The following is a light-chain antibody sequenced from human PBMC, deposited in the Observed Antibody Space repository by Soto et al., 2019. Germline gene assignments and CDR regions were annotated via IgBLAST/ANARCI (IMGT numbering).Light chain of an antibody. J-gene: IGKJ1*01. CDR2: GAS. CDR3: QQYGSSGT. CDR1: QSVSSN. Sequence: ESVTSQSPSTVSVSPGERATLSCRASQSVSSNLAWYQQKPGQAPRLLIYGASNRATGIPDRFSGSGSGTDFTLTISRLEPEDFAVYYCQQYGSSGTFGQGTKVDIK. V-gene: IGKV3-20*01.